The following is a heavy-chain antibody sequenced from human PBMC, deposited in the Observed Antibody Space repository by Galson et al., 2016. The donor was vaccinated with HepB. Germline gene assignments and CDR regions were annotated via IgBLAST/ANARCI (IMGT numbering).Heavy chain of an antibody. V-gene: IGHV3-23*01. Sequence: SLRLSCAASGFTFSTYAMSWVRQAPVKGLEWVSSISGDVASTYYADSVKGRFTISRDNSKNTLYLQMNSLRAEDTALYYCAKLRYFDWPPLFDSWGQGTLVNVSS. CDR2: ISGDVAST. CDR1: GFTFSTYA. J-gene: IGHJ4*02. D-gene: IGHD3-9*01. CDR3: AKLRYFDWPPLFDS.